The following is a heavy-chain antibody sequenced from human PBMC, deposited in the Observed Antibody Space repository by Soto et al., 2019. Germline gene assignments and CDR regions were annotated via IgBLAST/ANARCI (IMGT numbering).Heavy chain of an antibody. CDR1: GGTFSSYA. D-gene: IGHD3-22*01. Sequence: VKVSCKASGGTFSSYAISWVRQAPGQGLEWMGGIIPIFGTANYAQKFQGRVTITADKSTSTAYMELSSLRSEDTAVYYCARDRGSDYYDSARGLTFDYWGQGTLVTVSS. CDR2: IIPIFGTA. CDR3: ARDRGSDYYDSARGLTFDY. J-gene: IGHJ4*02. V-gene: IGHV1-69*06.